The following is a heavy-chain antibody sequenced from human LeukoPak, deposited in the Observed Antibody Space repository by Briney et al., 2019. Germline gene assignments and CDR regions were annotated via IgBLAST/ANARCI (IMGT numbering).Heavy chain of an antibody. CDR2: IDDAGSGT. Sequence: PGGSLRLSCEVSGFTLSSNWMHWVRQVPGKGLVWVSRIDDAGSGTSYADFVKGRFTISRDDAKNTVYLQMNSLRAEDTAVYYCATVFDFRGQGTLVTVSS. D-gene: IGHD2-21*02. V-gene: IGHV3-74*01. CDR3: ATVFDF. J-gene: IGHJ5*01. CDR1: GFTLSSNW.